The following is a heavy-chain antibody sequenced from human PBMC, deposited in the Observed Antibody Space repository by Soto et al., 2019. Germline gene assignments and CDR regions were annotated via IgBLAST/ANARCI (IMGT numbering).Heavy chain of an antibody. Sequence: ASVKVSCKVSGYTLTELSMHWVRQAPGKGLEWMGGFDPEDGETIYARKFQGRVTMTEDTSTDTAYMELSSLRSEDTAVYYCATDSYYYGSGSYYFDYWGQGTLVTVSS. CDR1: GYTLTELS. D-gene: IGHD3-10*01. CDR2: FDPEDGET. V-gene: IGHV1-24*01. J-gene: IGHJ4*02. CDR3: ATDSYYYGSGSYYFDY.